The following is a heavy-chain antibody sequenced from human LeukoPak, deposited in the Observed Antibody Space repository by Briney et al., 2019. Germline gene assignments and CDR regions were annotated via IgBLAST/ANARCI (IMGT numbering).Heavy chain of an antibody. CDR1: GGSISSVDYY. V-gene: IGHV4-30-4*01. CDR2: IYYSGST. D-gene: IGHD2-15*01. CDR3: ARGVVVAATLDY. Sequence: SQTLSLTCTVSGGSISSVDYYWSWIRQPPGKGLEWIGYIYYSGSTYYNPSLKSRVTISVDTSKNQFSLKLSSVTAADTAVYYCARGVVVAATLDYWGQGTLVTVSS. J-gene: IGHJ4*02.